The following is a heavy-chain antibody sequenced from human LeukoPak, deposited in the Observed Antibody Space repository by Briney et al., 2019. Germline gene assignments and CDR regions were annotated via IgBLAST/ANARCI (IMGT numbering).Heavy chain of an antibody. CDR3: ARGRPRSSDYYYGMDV. D-gene: IGHD3-10*01. Sequence: PSETLSLTCTVSGGSMNGYYWNWIRQSPGKGLEWIGYIHYSGSTNHNPPLKSRVTMSVDTSKNQFSLKLSSPTAADTAVYYCARGRPRSSDYYYGMDVWGQGTTVTVSS. CDR2: IHYSGST. J-gene: IGHJ6*02. CDR1: GGSMNGYY. V-gene: IGHV4-59*01.